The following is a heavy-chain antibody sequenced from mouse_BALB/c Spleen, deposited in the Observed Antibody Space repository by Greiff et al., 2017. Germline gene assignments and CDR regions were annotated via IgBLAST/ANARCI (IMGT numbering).Heavy chain of an antibody. CDR2: FYPGSGSI. J-gene: IGHJ2*01. V-gene: IGHV1-62-2*01. D-gene: IGHD4-1*01. Sequence: VHLVESGAGLVKPGASVKLSCKASGYTFTEYIIHWVKQRSGQGLEWIGWFYPGSGSIKYNEKFKDKATLTADKSSSTVYMELSRLTSEDSAVYFCARHEGLGRGFDYWGQGTTLTVSS. CDR3: ARHEGLGRGFDY. CDR1: GYTFTEYI.